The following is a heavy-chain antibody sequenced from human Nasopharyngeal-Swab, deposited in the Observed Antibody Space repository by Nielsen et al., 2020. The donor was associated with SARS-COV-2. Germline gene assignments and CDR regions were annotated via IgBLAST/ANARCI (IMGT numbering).Heavy chain of an antibody. CDR2: ISSSSSYI. V-gene: IGHV3-21*01. D-gene: IGHD6-19*01. CDR1: GFTFSSYS. CDR3: ARVAVAGNPRAPYYYYMDV. Sequence: GGSLRLSCAASGFTFSSYSMNWVRQAPGQGLEWVSSISSSSSYIYYADSVKGRFTISRDNAKNSLYLQMNSLRAEDTAVYYCARVAVAGNPRAPYYYYMDVWGKGATVTVSS. J-gene: IGHJ6*03.